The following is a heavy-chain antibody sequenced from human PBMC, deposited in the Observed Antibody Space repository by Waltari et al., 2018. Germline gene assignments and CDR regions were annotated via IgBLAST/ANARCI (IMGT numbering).Heavy chain of an antibody. V-gene: IGHV5-51*03. CDR2: IYPGDSDT. J-gene: IGHJ3*02. CDR3: ARGPNGSSWLNDAFDI. CDR1: GYSFTSYW. Sequence: EVQLVQSGAEVKKPGESLKISCKGSGYSFTSYWIGRVRQMPGKGLEWMGIIYPGDSDTRYSPSFQGQVTISADKSISTAYLQWSSLKASDTAMYYCARGPNGSSWLNDAFDIWGQGTMVTVSS. D-gene: IGHD6-13*01.